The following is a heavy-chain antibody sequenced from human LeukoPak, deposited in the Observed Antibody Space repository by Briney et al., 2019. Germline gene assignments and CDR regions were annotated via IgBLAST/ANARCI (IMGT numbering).Heavy chain of an antibody. D-gene: IGHD3-22*01. CDR2: IKQDGSEK. CDR1: GFTFSSYW. CDR3: AREDSSGYANFDY. J-gene: IGHJ4*02. Sequence: GGSLRLSCAASGFTFSSYWMSWVRQAPGKGLVCVANIKQDGSEKYYVDSVKGRFTISRDNAKNSLYLQMNSLRAEDTAVYYCAREDSSGYANFDYWGQGTLVTVSS. V-gene: IGHV3-7*01.